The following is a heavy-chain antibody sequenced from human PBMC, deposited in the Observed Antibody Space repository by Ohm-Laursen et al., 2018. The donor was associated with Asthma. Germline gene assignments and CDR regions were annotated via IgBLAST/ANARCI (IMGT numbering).Heavy chain of an antibody. CDR2: ISDDGRNK. Sequence: SLRLSCAASGFTFSNYAIHWVRQAPGKGLEWVAVISDDGRNKYYADSVKGRFTISRDNSKNTLYLQMNSLRAEDTAVYYCAIFPLDCSGGSCYSTQSGSWGQGTLVTVSS. D-gene: IGHD2-15*01. CDR3: AIFPLDCSGGSCYSTQSGS. CDR1: GFTFSNYA. V-gene: IGHV3-30*04. J-gene: IGHJ5*02.